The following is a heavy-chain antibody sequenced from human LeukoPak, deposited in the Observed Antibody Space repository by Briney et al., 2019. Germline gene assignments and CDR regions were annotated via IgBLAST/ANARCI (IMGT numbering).Heavy chain of an antibody. J-gene: IGHJ4*02. CDR1: GFTFSSHD. V-gene: IGHV3-13*01. Sequence: PGGSLRLSCAASGFTFSSHDMHWVRHPTGKGLEWVSVIGTAGNTYYTDSVKGRFTISRENAKNSLYLQMDNLRAEDTAVYSCARSKSYSSGWTDFDCWGQGTLVTVSS. D-gene: IGHD6-19*01. CDR2: IGTAGNT. CDR3: ARSKSYSSGWTDFDC.